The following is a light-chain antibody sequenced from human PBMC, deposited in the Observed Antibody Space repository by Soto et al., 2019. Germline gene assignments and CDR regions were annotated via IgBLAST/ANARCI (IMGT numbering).Light chain of an antibody. CDR3: QHYNDYSWT. CDR1: QSISIW. V-gene: IGKV1-5*03. CDR2: GTS. J-gene: IGKJ1*01. Sequence: DIHMTQSPSTISASVGDRVSNTCRASQSISIWLAWYQQKPGRAPNLLIYGTSSLESGVPSRFSGSGSGTEFTLTISILQPDDFATYYCQHYNDYSWTFGQGTKVEIK.